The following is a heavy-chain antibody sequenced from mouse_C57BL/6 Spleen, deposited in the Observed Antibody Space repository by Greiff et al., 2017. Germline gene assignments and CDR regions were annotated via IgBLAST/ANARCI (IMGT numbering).Heavy chain of an antibody. J-gene: IGHJ2*01. V-gene: IGHV14-4*01. D-gene: IGHD3-3*01. CDR2: IDPENGDT. CDR3: TTGLEGFDY. Sequence: VQLQQSGAELVRPGASVKLSCTASGFNIKDDYMHWVKQRPEQGLEWIGWIDPENGDTEYASKFQGKATITADTSSNTAYLQLSSLTSEDTAVYYCTTGLEGFDYWGQGTTRTVSS. CDR1: GFNIKDDY.